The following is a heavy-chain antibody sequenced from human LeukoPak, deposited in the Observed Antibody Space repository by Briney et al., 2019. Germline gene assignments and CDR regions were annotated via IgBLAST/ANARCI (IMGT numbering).Heavy chain of an antibody. CDR1: GYTFTGYY. V-gene: IGHV1-2*02. CDR3: ARVGLYGSGSYLSY. D-gene: IGHD3-10*01. J-gene: IGHJ4*02. Sequence: ASVKVSCKASGYTFTGYYIHWVRQAPGEGLEWMGWINPNSGGTNYAQKFQGGVTLTRDTSISTAYMELSRLRSDDTAVYYCARVGLYGSGSYLSYWGQGSLVSVSS. CDR2: INPNSGGT.